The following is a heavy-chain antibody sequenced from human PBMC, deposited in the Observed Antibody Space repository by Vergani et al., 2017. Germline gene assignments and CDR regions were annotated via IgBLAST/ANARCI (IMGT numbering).Heavy chain of an antibody. CDR2: ISSSSSYI. D-gene: IGHD3-22*01. CDR1: GFTFSSYS. V-gene: IGHV3-21*01. J-gene: IGHJ4*02. CDR3: AVDYYDSSGYPSDY. Sequence: EVQLVESGGGLVKPGGSLRLSCAASGFTFSSYSKNWVRQAPGKGLEWVSSISSSSSYIYYADSVKGRFTISRDNAKNSLYLQMNSLRAEDTAVYYCAVDYYDSSGYPSDYWGQGTLVTXSS.